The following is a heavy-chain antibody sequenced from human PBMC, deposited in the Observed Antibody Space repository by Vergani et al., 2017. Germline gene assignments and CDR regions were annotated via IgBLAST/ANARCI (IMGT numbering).Heavy chain of an antibody. CDR1: GYTFTSYG. J-gene: IGHJ6*02. Sequence: QVQLVQSGAEVKKPGASVKVSCKASGYTFTSYGISWVRQAPGQGLEWMGWISAYNGNTNYAQKFQGRVTMTRDTSISTAYMELSRLRSDDTAVYYCARAGYRVRNLPGYYYGMDVWGQGTTVTVSS. V-gene: IGHV1-18*01. CDR2: ISAYNGNT. CDR3: ARAGYRVRNLPGYYYGMDV. D-gene: IGHD6-13*01.